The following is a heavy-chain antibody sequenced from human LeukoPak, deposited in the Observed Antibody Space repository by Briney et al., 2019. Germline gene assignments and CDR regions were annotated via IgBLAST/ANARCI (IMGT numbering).Heavy chain of an antibody. V-gene: IGHV1-18*01. CDR1: GYTFTNYA. CDR2: ISAYNDNT. J-gene: IGHJ4*02. CDR3: ARAPMAAATRVDY. D-gene: IGHD2-15*01. Sequence: ASVKVSCKASGYTFTNYAISWVRQAPGQGLEWMGWISAYNDNTNYAQKFQGRVTTTTDTSTTTAYSELRSLRSDDTAVYYCARAPMAAATRVDYWGQGTLVTVSS.